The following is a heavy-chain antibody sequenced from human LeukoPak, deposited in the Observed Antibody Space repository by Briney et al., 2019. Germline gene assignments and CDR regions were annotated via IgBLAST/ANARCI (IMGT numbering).Heavy chain of an antibody. D-gene: IGHD3-9*01. J-gene: IGHJ6*03. Sequence: SQTLSLTCALSGDTVSSNSAAWNWIRQSPSRGLEWLARTYYRAKWYNDYAVSVKSRITINPDTSKNQFSLQLNSVTPEDTAVYYCARTPRLRETIEYYYYYMDVWGKGTTVTVSS. CDR3: ARTPRLRETIEYYYYYMDV. CDR2: TYYRAKWYN. V-gene: IGHV6-1*01. CDR1: GDTVSSNSAA.